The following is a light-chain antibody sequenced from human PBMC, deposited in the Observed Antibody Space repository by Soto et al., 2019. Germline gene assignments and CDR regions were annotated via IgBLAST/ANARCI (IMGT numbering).Light chain of an antibody. V-gene: IGKV1-6*01. CDR1: QDISKD. Sequence: AIQMTQSPTSLSASVGDRVIITCRASQDISKDLGWYQQKPGKAPKFLIYSATSTQSGVPSTFSGSGFGTDFTLTISSLQPEDFATYYCLQDHDYPRTFCQGTTVEF. CDR2: SAT. CDR3: LQDHDYPRT. J-gene: IGKJ1*01.